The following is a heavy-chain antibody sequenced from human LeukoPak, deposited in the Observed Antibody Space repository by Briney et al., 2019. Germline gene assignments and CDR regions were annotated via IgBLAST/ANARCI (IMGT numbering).Heavy chain of an antibody. J-gene: IGHJ3*02. D-gene: IGHD4-23*01. CDR1: GFTFSSYS. V-gene: IGHV3-21*04. Sequence: GGSLRLSCAASGFTFSSYSMNWVRQAPGKGLEWVSSISSSSSYIYYADSVKGRFTISRDNSKNTLYLQMNSLRAEDTAVYYCAIPGGNSGGDAFDIWGQGTMVTVSS. CDR3: AIPGGNSGGDAFDI. CDR2: ISSSSSYI.